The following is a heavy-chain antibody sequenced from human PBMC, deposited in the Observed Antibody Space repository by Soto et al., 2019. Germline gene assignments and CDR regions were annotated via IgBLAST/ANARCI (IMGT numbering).Heavy chain of an antibody. V-gene: IGHV1-18*01. Sequence: ASVKVSCKASGYTFTIYGIIWVRQAPGQGLEWMGWISAYNGNTNYAQKLQGRVTMTTDTSTSTAYMELRSLRSDDAAVYYCARVAIVLMVYAPIYFDYWGQGTLVTVSS. J-gene: IGHJ4*02. CDR1: GYTFTIYG. CDR2: ISAYNGNT. CDR3: ARVAIVLMVYAPIYFDY. D-gene: IGHD2-8*01.